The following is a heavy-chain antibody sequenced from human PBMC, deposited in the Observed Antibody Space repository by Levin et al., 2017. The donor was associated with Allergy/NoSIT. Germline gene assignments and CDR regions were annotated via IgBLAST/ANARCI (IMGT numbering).Heavy chain of an antibody. CDR3: AQAYGSGSYLEYYCDY. Sequence: SGPTLVKPTQTLTLTCTFSGFSLSTSGVGVGWIRQPPGKALEWLALIYWDDDKRYSPSLKSRLTITKDTSKNQVVLTMTNMDPVDTATYYGAQAYGSGSYLEYYCDYWGQGTLVTVSA. CDR2: IYWDDDK. J-gene: IGHJ4*02. V-gene: IGHV2-5*02. D-gene: IGHD3-10*01. CDR1: GFSLSTSGVG.